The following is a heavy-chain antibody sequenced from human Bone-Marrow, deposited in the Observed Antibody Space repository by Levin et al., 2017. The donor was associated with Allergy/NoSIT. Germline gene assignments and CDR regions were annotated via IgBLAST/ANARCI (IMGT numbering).Heavy chain of an antibody. CDR1: GFTISTNY. V-gene: IGHV3-66*01. D-gene: IGHD5-12*01. J-gene: IGHJ4*02. CDR2: IHSGGRK. Sequence: GGSLRLSCAASGFTISTNYMSWVRQVPGKGLEWVSIIHSGGRKNYADSVKGRFTISRDNYNNTLYLQMNSLRGEDTAIYYCARDDVVATNHWGQGTLVTVSS. CDR3: ARDDVVATNH.